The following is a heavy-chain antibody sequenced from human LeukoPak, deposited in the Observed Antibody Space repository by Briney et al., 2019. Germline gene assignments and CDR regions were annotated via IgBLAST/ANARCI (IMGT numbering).Heavy chain of an antibody. V-gene: IGHV4-59*01. D-gene: IGHD6-19*01. Sequence: PSETLSLTCVVAGGSISSYYWSWIRQPPGKGLEWIGYIYYSGSTNYNPSLKSRVTISVDTSKNQSSLKLSSVTAADTAVYYCATEVAGSFDFDYWGQGTLVTVSS. CDR2: IYYSGST. J-gene: IGHJ4*02. CDR3: ATEVAGSFDFDY. CDR1: GGSISSYY.